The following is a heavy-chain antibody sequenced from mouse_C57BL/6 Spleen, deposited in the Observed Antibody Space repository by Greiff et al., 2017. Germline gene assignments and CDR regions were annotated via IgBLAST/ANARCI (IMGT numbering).Heavy chain of an antibody. CDR2: INPNNGGT. D-gene: IGHD1-1*01. J-gene: IGHJ2*01. CDR3: ARTTTVVADY. Sequence: VQLQQSGPELVKPGASVKISCKASGYTFTDYYMNWVKQSHGKSLEWIGDINPNNGGTSYNQKFKGKATLTVDKSSSTAYMELRSLTSEDSAVXYCARTTTVVADYWGQGTTLTVSS. CDR1: GYTFTDYY. V-gene: IGHV1-26*01.